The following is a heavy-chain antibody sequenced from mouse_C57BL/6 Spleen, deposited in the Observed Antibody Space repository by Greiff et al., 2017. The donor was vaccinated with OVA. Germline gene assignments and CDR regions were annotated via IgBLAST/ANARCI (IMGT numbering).Heavy chain of an antibody. D-gene: IGHD2-1*01. CDR2: IYPGDGDT. CDR1: GYAFSSYW. Sequence: VQLVESGAELVKPGASVKISCKASGYAFSSYWMNWVKQRPGKGLEWIGLIYPGDGDTNYNGKFKGKATLTADKSSSTAYMQLSSLTSEDSAVYFCARSGNGYFDVWGTGTTVTVSS. J-gene: IGHJ1*03. CDR3: ARSGNGYFDV. V-gene: IGHV1-80*01.